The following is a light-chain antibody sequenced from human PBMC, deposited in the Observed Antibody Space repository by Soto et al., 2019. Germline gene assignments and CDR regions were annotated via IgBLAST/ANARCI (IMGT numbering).Light chain of an antibody. CDR2: AGS. J-gene: IGKJ5*01. CDR3: QQYGTSPT. Sequence: EILLTQPAGTGSLSPVWLSTLSCRASLSVTSGYLAWYQQKPGQAPRLLIYAGSSRATGIPDRFTASGSGTDFTLTISRLEPEDFAVYYCQQYGTSPTFGQGTRLEI. CDR1: LSVTSGY. V-gene: IGKV3-20*01.